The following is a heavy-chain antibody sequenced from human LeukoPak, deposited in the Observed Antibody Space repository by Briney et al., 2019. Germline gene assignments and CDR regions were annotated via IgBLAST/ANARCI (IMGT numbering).Heavy chain of an antibody. D-gene: IGHD1-14*01. V-gene: IGHV3-7*03. CDR2: IKQDGSKK. Sequence: GGSLRLSCAASGFTFSDYWMQWVRQAPGKGLEWVANIKQDGSKKYYVDSVKGRFTISRDNAKNSLFLQMNSPRPEDTAIYYCARRYFDCWGQGTLVTVSS. CDR1: GFTFSDYW. CDR3: ARRYFDC. J-gene: IGHJ4*02.